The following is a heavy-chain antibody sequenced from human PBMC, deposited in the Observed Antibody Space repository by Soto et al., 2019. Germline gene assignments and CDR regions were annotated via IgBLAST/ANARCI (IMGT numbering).Heavy chain of an antibody. J-gene: IGHJ6*03. CDR1: GGSISSYY. CDR3: ARVVREIVVVPAAIHYYYYYMDV. Sequence: SLTCTVSGGSISSYYWXWIRQPPGKGLEWIGYIYYSGSTNYNPSLKSRVTISVDTSKNQFSLKLSSVTAADTAVYYCARVVREIVVVPAAIHYYYYYMDVWGKGTTVTVSS. D-gene: IGHD2-2*01. CDR2: IYYSGST. V-gene: IGHV4-59*01.